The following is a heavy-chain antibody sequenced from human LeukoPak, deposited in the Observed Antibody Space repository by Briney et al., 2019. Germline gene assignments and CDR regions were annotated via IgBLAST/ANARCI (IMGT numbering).Heavy chain of an antibody. CDR3: TTLGKPIVVVPAPPDV. V-gene: IGHV3-15*01. J-gene: IGHJ6*04. CDR2: IKSKTDGGTT. CDR1: GFTFSNAW. D-gene: IGHD2-2*01. Sequence: GGSLRLSCAASGFTFSNAWMSWVRQAPGKGLEWVGRIKSKTDGGTTDYAAPVKGRFTISRDDSKNTLYLQMNSLKTEDTAVYYCTTLGKPIVVVPAPPDVWGKGTTVTVSS.